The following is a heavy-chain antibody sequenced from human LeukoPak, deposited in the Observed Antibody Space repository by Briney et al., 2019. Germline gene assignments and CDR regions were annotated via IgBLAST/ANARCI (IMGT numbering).Heavy chain of an antibody. Sequence: GGSLRLSGAASGFTFSSFSLNWVRQAPGKGLEWVSSISSSSSFIYYADSVKGRFTISRDNAKNSLYLQMNSLRAEDTAVYYCARDNQPGIAAYWGQGTLVTVSS. CDR1: GFTFSSFS. D-gene: IGHD6-13*01. V-gene: IGHV3-21*01. CDR3: ARDNQPGIAAY. CDR2: ISSSSSFI. J-gene: IGHJ4*02.